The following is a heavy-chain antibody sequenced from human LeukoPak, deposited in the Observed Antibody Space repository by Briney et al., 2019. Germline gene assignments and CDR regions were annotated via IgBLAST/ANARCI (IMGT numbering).Heavy chain of an antibody. D-gene: IGHD3-22*01. CDR2: ISWNSGSI. V-gene: IGHV3-9*01. J-gene: IGHJ4*02. CDR1: GFTFDDYA. Sequence: GRSLRLSCAASGFTFDDYAMHWVRQAPGKGLEWVSGISWNSGSIGYADSVKGRFTISRDNAKNSLYLQMNSLRAEDTALYYCAKDDYYDSSGYWSLWGQGTLVTVSS. CDR3: AKDDYYDSSGYWSL.